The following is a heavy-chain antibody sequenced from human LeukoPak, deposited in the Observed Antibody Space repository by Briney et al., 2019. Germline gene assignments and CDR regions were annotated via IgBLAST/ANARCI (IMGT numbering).Heavy chain of an antibody. CDR1: GFTFSRYW. CDR3: AFHNSSGNFGY. V-gene: IGHV3-74*01. D-gene: IGHD3-22*01. CDR2: IKTGGSDT. Sequence: PGGSPRLSCAASGFTFSRYWMNWVRQAPGKGLVWVSRIKTGGSDTAYADSVKGRFTISRDNAKNTLYLQMNSLRPEDTAVYYCAFHNSSGNFGYWGQGTLVTVSS. J-gene: IGHJ4*02.